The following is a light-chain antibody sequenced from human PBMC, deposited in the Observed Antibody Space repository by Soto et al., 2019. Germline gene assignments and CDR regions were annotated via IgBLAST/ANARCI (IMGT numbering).Light chain of an antibody. Sequence: EIVMTQPPATLSVSPGERATLSCRASQSVNYNLAWYQQKPGQAPRLLIYGASTRAAGIPARFSGSGSGTEFTLTISSLQSEDFAVYHCQQYNSWLTFGGGPKVEI. V-gene: IGKV3-15*01. CDR2: GAS. CDR3: QQYNSWLT. J-gene: IGKJ4*01. CDR1: QSVNYN.